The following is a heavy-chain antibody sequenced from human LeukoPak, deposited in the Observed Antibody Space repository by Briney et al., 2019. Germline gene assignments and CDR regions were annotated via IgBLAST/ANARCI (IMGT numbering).Heavy chain of an antibody. D-gene: IGHD3-10*01. J-gene: IGHJ4*02. CDR2: IKQDGSEK. Sequence: GGSLRLSCAASGFTFSSYAMGWVRQAPGKGLEWVANIKQDGSEKYYVDSVTGRFTISRDNAKNSLYLQMNSLRAEDTAVYYCARELPTGTDYFDYWGQGTLVTVSS. CDR1: GFTFSSYA. V-gene: IGHV3-7*01. CDR3: ARELPTGTDYFDY.